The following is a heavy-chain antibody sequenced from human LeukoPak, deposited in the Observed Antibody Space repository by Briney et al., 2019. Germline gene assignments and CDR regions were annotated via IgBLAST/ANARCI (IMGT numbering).Heavy chain of an antibody. Sequence: GESLKISCKGSGYSFSSYAMNWVRQAPGKGLEWVATVSYDGTDTSYADSVKGRFAIFRDNSKNTLYLQMNSLRTEDTAVYYCVRVSGFCTNGVCPSFDPWGQGTLVTVSS. D-gene: IGHD2-8*01. CDR2: VSYDGTDT. J-gene: IGHJ5*02. CDR1: GYSFSSYA. CDR3: VRVSGFCTNGVCPSFDP. V-gene: IGHV3-30*09.